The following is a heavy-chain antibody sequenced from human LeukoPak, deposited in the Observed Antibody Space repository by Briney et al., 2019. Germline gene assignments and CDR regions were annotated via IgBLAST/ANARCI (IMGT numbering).Heavy chain of an antibody. D-gene: IGHD4-23*01. Sequence: GGSLRLSCAASGFTVSSNYMSWVRQAPGKGLVWVSRIASDGSSTTYADSVKGRFSISRDNAKNTLYLQMNSLRVEDTAVYYCARGRPHGNDYWGQGTLVTVSS. CDR2: IASDGSST. CDR1: GFTVSSNY. J-gene: IGHJ4*02. CDR3: ARGRPHGNDY. V-gene: IGHV3-74*01.